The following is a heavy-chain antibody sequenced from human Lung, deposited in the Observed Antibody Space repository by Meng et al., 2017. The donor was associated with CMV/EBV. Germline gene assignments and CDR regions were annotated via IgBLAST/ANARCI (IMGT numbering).Heavy chain of an antibody. V-gene: IGHV3-7*01. CDR3: ARSRNALVRYYDSPSL. J-gene: IGHJ6*02. Sequence: GESLKISCVASGFTFTNYWMSWVRQAPGKGLQWVANINEDGSTIYFVDSLKGRFTISRDNAKNSLYLQMNSLGAEDTGVYYCARSRNALVRYYDSPSLWGQGXTVTFSS. CDR2: INEDGSTI. D-gene: IGHD3-9*01. CDR1: GFTFTNYW.